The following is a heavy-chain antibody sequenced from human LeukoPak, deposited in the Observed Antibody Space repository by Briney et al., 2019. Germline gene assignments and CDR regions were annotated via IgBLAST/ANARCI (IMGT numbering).Heavy chain of an antibody. V-gene: IGHV1-18*01. J-gene: IGHJ3*02. Sequence: GASVRVSCKPSGYTFSTYGISWVPQAPGQGLEWMGWISTYNGNTYYALKLQGRVTMTTDTSTSTAYMELRSLRSDDTAVYYCAREKTRLAAGDAFDIWGQGTMVTVSS. D-gene: IGHD6-13*01. CDR1: GYTFSTYG. CDR3: AREKTRLAAGDAFDI. CDR2: ISTYNGNT.